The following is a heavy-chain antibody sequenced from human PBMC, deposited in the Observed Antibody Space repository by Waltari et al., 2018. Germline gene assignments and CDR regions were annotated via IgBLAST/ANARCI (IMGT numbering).Heavy chain of an antibody. CDR2: TRNKANSYTT. V-gene: IGHV3-72*01. CDR3: ARSRKGGWYFDL. CDR1: GFTFSDHY. D-gene: IGHD3-16*01. Sequence: EVQLVESGGGLVQPGGSLRLSCAASGFTFSDHYMDWVRQAPGKGLEWVGRTRNKANSYTTEYAASVKGRFTISRDDSKNSLYLQMNSLKTEDTAVYYCARSRKGGWYFDLWGRGTLVTVSS. J-gene: IGHJ2*01.